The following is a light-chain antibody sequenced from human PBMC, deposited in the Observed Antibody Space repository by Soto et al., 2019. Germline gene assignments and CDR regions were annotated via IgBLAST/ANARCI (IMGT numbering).Light chain of an antibody. V-gene: IGLV1-47*01. CDR3: AAWEDSLSGVV. CDR1: STNIGSNY. J-gene: IGLJ2*01. CDR2: RNN. Sequence: QSVLTQPPSASGTPGQRVTISCAGSSTNIGSNYVYWYQQLPGTAPKLLIYRNNQRPSGVPDRFSGSKSGTSASLAISGLRPQDEADYYCAAWEDSLSGVVFGGGTKLTVL.